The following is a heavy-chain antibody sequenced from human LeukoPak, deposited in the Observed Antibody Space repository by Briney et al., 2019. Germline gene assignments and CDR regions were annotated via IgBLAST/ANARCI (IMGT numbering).Heavy chain of an antibody. CDR3: AKDITYYYDSSGPDAFDI. CDR1: GFTFDDYA. Sequence: GGSLRLSCAASGFTFDDYAMHWVRQAPGNGLEWVSGISWNSGSIGYADSVKGRFTISRDNAKNSLYLQMNSLRAEDTALYYCAKDITYYYDSSGPDAFDIWGQGTMVTVSS. V-gene: IGHV3-9*01. CDR2: ISWNSGSI. J-gene: IGHJ3*02. D-gene: IGHD3-22*01.